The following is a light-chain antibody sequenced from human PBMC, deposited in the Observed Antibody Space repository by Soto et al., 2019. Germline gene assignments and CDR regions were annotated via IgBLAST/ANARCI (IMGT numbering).Light chain of an antibody. CDR1: QAIRND. J-gene: IGKJ1*01. CDR2: GAF. V-gene: IGKV1-6*01. CDR3: LQDNTWPWT. Sequence: AIQMTQSPSALSASVGDRVTITCRASQAIRNDLGWYQQKPGEAPKLLIYGAFNLQTGVTSRFSGSGSGTDFTLTISSLHPVDFAPYYCLQDNTWPWTFAQGTKVEVK.